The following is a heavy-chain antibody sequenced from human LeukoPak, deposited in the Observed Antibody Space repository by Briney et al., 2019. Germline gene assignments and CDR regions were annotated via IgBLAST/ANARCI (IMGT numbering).Heavy chain of an antibody. CDR1: GFTFAKFA. CDR3: ARDQVGASLSAFDI. J-gene: IGHJ3*02. CDR2: ISGSGIVT. V-gene: IGHV3-23*01. D-gene: IGHD1-26*01. Sequence: PGGSLRLSCAISGFTFAKFAMSWVRQAPGKGLEWVSTISGSGIVTYYADSVKGRFTIPRDNSKNTLYLQMNSLRAEDTAVYYCARDQVGASLSAFDIWGQGTMVTVSS.